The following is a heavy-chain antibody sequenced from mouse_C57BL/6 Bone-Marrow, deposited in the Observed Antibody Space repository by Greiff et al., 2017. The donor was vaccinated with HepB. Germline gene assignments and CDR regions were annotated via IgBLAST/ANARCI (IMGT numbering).Heavy chain of an antibody. CDR3: ASLLPFDY. Sequence: QVQLQQSGAELAKPGASVKLSCKASGYTFTSYWMHWVKQRPGQGLEWIGYINPSSGYTKYNQKFKDKATVTADKSSSTAYMQLSSLTYEDSAVYSCASLLPFDYWGQGTTLTVSS. CDR2: INPSSGYT. CDR1: GYTFTSYW. J-gene: IGHJ2*01. V-gene: IGHV1-7*01. D-gene: IGHD1-2*01.